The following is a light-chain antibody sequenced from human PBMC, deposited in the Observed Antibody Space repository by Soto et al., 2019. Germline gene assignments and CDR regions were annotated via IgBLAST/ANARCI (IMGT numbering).Light chain of an antibody. CDR3: QQYGRSPLT. V-gene: IGKV3-20*01. J-gene: IGKJ3*01. Sequence: EIVMRQSPATLSVSPGEGATLSCRASQGIGDTLAWYQQKPGQAPRLLIYGASSRATGIPDRFSGSGSGTDFTLTISGLESEDFAVYYCQQYGRSPLTFGPGTKVDIK. CDR1: QGIGDT. CDR2: GAS.